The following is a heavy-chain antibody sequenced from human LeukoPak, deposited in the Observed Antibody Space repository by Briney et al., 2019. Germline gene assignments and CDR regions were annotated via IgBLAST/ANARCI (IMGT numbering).Heavy chain of an antibody. CDR1: GFTFSSYW. J-gene: IGHJ4*02. CDR2: IKQDGSEK. Sequence: PGGSLRLSCAASGFTFSSYWMSWVRQAPGKGLEWVANIKQDGSEKYYVDSVKGRFTISRDNAKNSLYLQMNSLRAEDTAVYYCASDTYYYDSSGYPSDYWGQGTLVTVSS. V-gene: IGHV3-7*01. CDR3: ASDTYYYDSSGYPSDY. D-gene: IGHD3-22*01.